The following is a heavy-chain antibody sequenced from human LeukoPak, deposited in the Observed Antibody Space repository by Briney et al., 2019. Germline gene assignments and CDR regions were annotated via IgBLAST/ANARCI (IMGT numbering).Heavy chain of an antibody. CDR2: IKEDGSEK. Sequence: GGSLRLSCAASGITFSRSWMSWVRQAPGKGLEWVAFIKEDGSEKYYVDSVKGRFTISRDNAENSRYLQMNSQRAEDTAVYYCARDRGGRTGLDDWGQGTLVTVPS. J-gene: IGHJ4*02. CDR1: GITFSRSW. V-gene: IGHV3-7*04. CDR3: ARDRGGRTGLDD. D-gene: IGHD2-15*01.